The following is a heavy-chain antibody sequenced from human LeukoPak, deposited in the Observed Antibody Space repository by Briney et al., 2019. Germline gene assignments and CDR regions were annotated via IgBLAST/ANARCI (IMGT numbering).Heavy chain of an antibody. D-gene: IGHD6-13*01. V-gene: IGHV4-39*01. Sequence: EPSETLPLTCTVSGGSISSNSHFWDRIRQSPGKGLEWIGTIYYSGSIYYSPSLKSRVTMSVDTSKNQFSLKLSSVTAPDTAVYYCARHLEYISSWKGYYFDYWGQGTLVTVSS. CDR1: GGSISSNSHF. CDR2: IYYSGSI. J-gene: IGHJ4*02. CDR3: ARHLEYISSWKGYYFDY.